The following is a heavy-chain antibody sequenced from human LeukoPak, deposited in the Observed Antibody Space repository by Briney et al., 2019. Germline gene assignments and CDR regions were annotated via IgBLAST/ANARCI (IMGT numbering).Heavy chain of an antibody. V-gene: IGHV5-51*01. D-gene: IGHD3-10*01. CDR2: IYPGDSDT. Sequence: GESLKISCKGSGYSFTNYWIAWMRQMPGKGLEWMGIIYPGDSDTRYSPSFQGQVTISADKSISTAYLQWSSLKASDTAMYFCARLTSGRSPYYFDYWGQGILVTVSS. CDR1: GYSFTNYW. J-gene: IGHJ4*02. CDR3: ARLTSGRSPYYFDY.